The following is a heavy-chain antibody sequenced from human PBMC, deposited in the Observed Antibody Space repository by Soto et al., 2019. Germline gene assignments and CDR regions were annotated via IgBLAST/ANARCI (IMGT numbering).Heavy chain of an antibody. J-gene: IGHJ4*02. Sequence: SETLSLTCTVSGGSISSGDYYWSWIRQPPGKGLEWIGYIYYSGSIYYNPSLKSRVTISVDTSKNQFSLKLSSVTAADTAVYYCARVYYDSSGYSTPGYYFDYWGQGTLVTVSP. V-gene: IGHV4-30-4*01. D-gene: IGHD3-22*01. CDR2: IYYSGSI. CDR3: ARVYYDSSGYSTPGYYFDY. CDR1: GGSISSGDYY.